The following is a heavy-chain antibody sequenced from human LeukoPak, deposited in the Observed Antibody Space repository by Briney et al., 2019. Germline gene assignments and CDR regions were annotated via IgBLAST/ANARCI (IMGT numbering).Heavy chain of an antibody. D-gene: IGHD3-9*01. CDR3: ARHGVDYDILTGYENWFDP. CDR1: GDSMSSFY. Sequence: KPSETLSLTCTVSGDSMSSFYWSWIRQPPGKGLEWIGYIYYSGSTNYNPSLKSRVTISVDTSKNQFSLKLSSVTAADTAVYSCARHGVDYDILTGYENWFDPWGQGTLVTVSS. CDR2: IYYSGST. J-gene: IGHJ5*02. V-gene: IGHV4-59*08.